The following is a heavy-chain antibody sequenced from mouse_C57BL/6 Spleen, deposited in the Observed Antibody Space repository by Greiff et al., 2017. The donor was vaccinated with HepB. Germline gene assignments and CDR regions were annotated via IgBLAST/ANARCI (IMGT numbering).Heavy chain of an antibody. CDR3: ARDYGYDAWFAY. CDR2: IDPSDSYT. J-gene: IGHJ3*01. V-gene: IGHV1-69*01. Sequence: QVQLQQSGAELVMPGASVKLSCKASGYTFTSYWMHWVKQRPGQGLEWIGEIDPSDSYTNYNQKFKGKSTLTVDKSSSTAYMQLSSLTSEDSAVYYCARDYGYDAWFAYWGQGTLVTVSA. CDR1: GYTFTSYW. D-gene: IGHD2-2*01.